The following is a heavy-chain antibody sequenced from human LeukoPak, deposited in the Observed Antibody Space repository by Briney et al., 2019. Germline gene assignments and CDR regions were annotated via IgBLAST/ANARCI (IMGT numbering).Heavy chain of an antibody. CDR3: AKALLPTPIGFLLSFDP. D-gene: IGHD3-22*01. V-gene: IGHV3-15*01. CDR1: GFSFNNAW. CDR2: IKSKTDGGTA. J-gene: IGHJ5*02. Sequence: GGSLRLSCAASGFSFNNAWMSWVRQAPGKGLEWVGRIKSKTDGGTADYAAPVKGRFTNSRDNAKNKLCLQMDSLKAADTATYYCAKALLPTPIGFLLSFDPWGQGTLVTVSA.